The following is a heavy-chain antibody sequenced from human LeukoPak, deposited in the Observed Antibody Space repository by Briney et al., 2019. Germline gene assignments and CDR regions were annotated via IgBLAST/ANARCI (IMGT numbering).Heavy chain of an antibody. D-gene: IGHD4-17*01. J-gene: IGHJ4*02. CDR2: INHSGYT. CDR3: TRMTTGHDY. Sequence: SETLSLTCAVSGVSFDDYYWAWVRQPPGKGLEWIGEINHSGYTNDSPSLKSRVTLSIDTSRKQFSLNLRSVTVADAGTYYCTRMTTGHDYWGQGTLVTVSS. CDR1: GVSFDDYY. V-gene: IGHV4-34*01.